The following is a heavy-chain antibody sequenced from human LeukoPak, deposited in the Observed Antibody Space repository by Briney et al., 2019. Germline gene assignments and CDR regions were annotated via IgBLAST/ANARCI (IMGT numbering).Heavy chain of an antibody. CDR2: ISSSGGST. CDR1: GFTFSNHA. V-gene: IGHV3-23*01. CDR3: ARDRRSGPNWFDP. Sequence: GGSLRLSCAASGFTFSNHAMSWVRQAPGKGLEWVSIISSSGGSTYYADSVKGRFTISRDNSKNTLYLQMNSLRAEDTAVYYCARDRRSGPNWFDPWGQGTLVTVSS. D-gene: IGHD6-19*01. J-gene: IGHJ5*02.